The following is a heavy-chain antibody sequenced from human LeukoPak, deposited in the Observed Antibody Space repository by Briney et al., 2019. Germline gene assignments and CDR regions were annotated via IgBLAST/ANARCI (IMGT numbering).Heavy chain of an antibody. J-gene: IGHJ6*02. V-gene: IGHV4-59*01. CDR2: IYYSGST. CDR1: GGSISSYY. Sequence: SETLSLTCTVSGGSISSYYWSWIRQPPGKGLEWIGYIYYSGSTNYNPSLKSRVTISVDTSKNQFSLKLSSVTAADTAVYYCARGHSSGYYSDYYGMDVWGQGTTVTVSS. D-gene: IGHD3-22*01. CDR3: ARGHSSGYYSDYYGMDV.